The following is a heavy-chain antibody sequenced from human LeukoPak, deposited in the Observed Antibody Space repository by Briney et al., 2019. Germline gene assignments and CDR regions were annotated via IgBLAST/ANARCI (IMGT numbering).Heavy chain of an antibody. J-gene: IGHJ4*02. D-gene: IGHD6-19*01. CDR2: IRSKANSYAT. V-gene: IGHV3-73*01. Sequence: GGSLRLSCAASGFTFSGSAMHWVRQASGEGLEWVGRIRSKANSYATAYAASVKGRFTISRDDSENTVYLQMSSLRTEDTAMYYCTTSPVPGIDYWGQGIQVTVSS. CDR3: TTSPVPGIDY. CDR1: GFTFSGSA.